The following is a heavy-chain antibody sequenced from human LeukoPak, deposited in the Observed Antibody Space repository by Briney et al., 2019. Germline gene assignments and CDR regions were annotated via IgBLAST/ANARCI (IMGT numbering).Heavy chain of an antibody. CDR1: GYTFTGYY. CDR3: ARELAQHSAALDY. V-gene: IGHV1-2*04. D-gene: IGHD2-21*01. CDR2: INPNSGGT. Sequence: GASVKVSCKASGYTFTGYYMHWVRQAPGQGLEWMGWINPNSGGTNYAQKFQGWVTMTRDTSISTAYMELSRLRSDDTAVYYCARELAQHSAALDYWGQGTLVTVSS. J-gene: IGHJ4*02.